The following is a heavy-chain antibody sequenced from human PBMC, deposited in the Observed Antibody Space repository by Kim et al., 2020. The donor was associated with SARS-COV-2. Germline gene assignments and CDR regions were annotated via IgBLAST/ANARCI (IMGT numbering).Heavy chain of an antibody. J-gene: IGHJ4*02. Sequence: SGKGRFTIARDNSKNTLYLQMNSLRAEDTAVYYCAKDLRIVGAIGAHDYWGQGTLVTVSS. V-gene: IGHV3-23*01. CDR3: AKDLRIVGAIGAHDY. D-gene: IGHD1-26*01.